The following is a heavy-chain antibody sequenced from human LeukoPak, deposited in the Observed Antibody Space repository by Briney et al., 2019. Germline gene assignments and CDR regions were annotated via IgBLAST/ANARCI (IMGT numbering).Heavy chain of an antibody. CDR1: GFTVSSNY. D-gene: IGHD2-2*01. Sequence: GSLRLSCAASGFTVSSNYMTWIRQPAGKGLEWIGRIYTSGSTNYNPSLKSRVTMSVDTSKNQFSLKLSSVTAADTAVYYCAREVREYQLLLFDYWGQGTLVTVSS. J-gene: IGHJ4*02. CDR2: IYTSGST. CDR3: AREVREYQLLLFDY. V-gene: IGHV4-4*07.